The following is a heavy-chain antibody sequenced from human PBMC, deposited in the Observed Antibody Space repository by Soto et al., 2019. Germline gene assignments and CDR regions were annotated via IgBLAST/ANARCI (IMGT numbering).Heavy chain of an antibody. J-gene: IGHJ4*02. CDR1: GFTFSTYS. CDR3: ARVGPSSSWTDFDY. CDR2: IRSTTGNK. V-gene: IGHV3-48*01. Sequence: GGSLRLSCAASGFTFSTYSMSWVRQAPGKGLEWVSYIRSTTGNKYYADSVKGRFTISRDNAENSLFLQMDSLRAEDAAVYYCARVGPSSSWTDFDYWGQGTLVTVSS. D-gene: IGHD6-13*01.